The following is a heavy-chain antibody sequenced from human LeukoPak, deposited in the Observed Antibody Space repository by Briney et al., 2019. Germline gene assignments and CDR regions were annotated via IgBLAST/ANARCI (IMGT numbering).Heavy chain of an antibody. J-gene: IGHJ4*02. Sequence: PSETLSLTCTVSGYSISSGYYWGWIRQPPGKGLEWIGSIYHSGSTYYNPSLKSRVTISVDTSKNQFSLKLSSVTAADTAVYYCARYLWFGEYYFDYWGQGTLVTVSS. CDR1: GYSISSGYY. D-gene: IGHD3-10*01. V-gene: IGHV4-38-2*02. CDR3: ARYLWFGEYYFDY. CDR2: IYHSGST.